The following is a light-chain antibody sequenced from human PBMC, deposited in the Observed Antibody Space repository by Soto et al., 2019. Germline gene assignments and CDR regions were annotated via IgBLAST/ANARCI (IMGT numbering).Light chain of an antibody. CDR1: QSVSSSY. CDR3: QQYGSSPPT. Sequence: EIVLTQSPGTLSLSPEERATHSCRASQSVSSSYLAWYQQKPGQAPRLLIYGASSRATGIPDRFSGSGSGTDFTLTISRLEPEDFAVYYCQQYGSSPPTFGQGTKV. V-gene: IGKV3-20*01. J-gene: IGKJ1*01. CDR2: GAS.